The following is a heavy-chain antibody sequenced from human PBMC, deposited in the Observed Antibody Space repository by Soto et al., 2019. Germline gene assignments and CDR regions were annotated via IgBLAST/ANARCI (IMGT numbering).Heavy chain of an antibody. D-gene: IGHD4-17*01. CDR2: IYSGGST. V-gene: IGHV3-53*05. CDR1: GFTVSSNY. CDR3: AKDANYGDNRYFDL. Sequence: FLRLSCAASGFTVSSNYMSWVRQAPGKGLEWVSVIYSGGSTYYADSVKGRFTISRDNSKNTLYLQMNSLRAEDTAVYYCAKDANYGDNRYFDLWGRGTLVTVSS. J-gene: IGHJ2*01.